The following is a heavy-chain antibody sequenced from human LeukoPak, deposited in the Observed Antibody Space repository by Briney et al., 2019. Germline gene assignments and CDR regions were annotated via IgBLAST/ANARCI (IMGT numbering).Heavy chain of an antibody. CDR1: GGSISSYY. J-gene: IGHJ4*02. D-gene: IGHD2-15*01. Sequence: NPSETLSLTCTVSGGSISSYYWSWIRQPPGKGLEWIAYIYHTGSTNYNPSLRSRATISLDTSKSQSSLKLSSVTAADTAVYYCARTYCSGGTCYDLFDYWGQGTLVTVSS. CDR2: IYHTGST. V-gene: IGHV4-59*01. CDR3: ARTYCSGGTCYDLFDY.